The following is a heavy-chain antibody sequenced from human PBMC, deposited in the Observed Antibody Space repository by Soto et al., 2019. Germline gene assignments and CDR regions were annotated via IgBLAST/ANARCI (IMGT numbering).Heavy chain of an antibody. CDR2: INPNSGGT. J-gene: IGHJ5*02. D-gene: IGHD6-13*01. CDR3: ARDFFSSWPTLDP. V-gene: IGHV1-2*04. CDR1: GYTFTGYY. Sequence: QVQLVQSEAEVKKPGASVKVSCKASGYTFTGYYMHWVRQAPGQGLEWMGWINPNSGGTNYAQKFQGWVTMTRDTSISTAYMELSRLRSDDTAVYYCARDFFSSWPTLDPWGQGTLVTVSS.